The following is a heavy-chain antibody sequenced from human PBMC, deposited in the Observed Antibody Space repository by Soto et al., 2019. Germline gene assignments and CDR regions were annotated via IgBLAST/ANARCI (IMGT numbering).Heavy chain of an antibody. CDR1: GYTFTSYD. D-gene: IGHD3-9*01. CDR3: ARGAWVYFDWLFPDAFDI. CDR2: MNPNSGNT. Sequence: QVQLVQSGAEVKKPGASVKVSCKASGYTFTSYDINWVRQATGQGLEWMGWMNPNSGNTGYAQKFQGRVTMTRNTSISTAYMELSSLRSEDTAVYYCARGAWVYFDWLFPDAFDIWGQGTMVTVSS. J-gene: IGHJ3*02. V-gene: IGHV1-8*01.